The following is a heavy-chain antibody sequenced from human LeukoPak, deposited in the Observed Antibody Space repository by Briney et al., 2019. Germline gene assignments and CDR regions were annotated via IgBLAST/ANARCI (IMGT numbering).Heavy chain of an antibody. CDR3: AKDHSGSGWSQDY. CDR2: ISSSGRTI. Sequence: GGSLRLSCAASGFTFSSYEMNWVRQAPGKGLEWVSYISSSGRTIYYEDSVKGRFSISRDNAKNSLYLQMNSLRAEDTAVYYCAKDHSGSGWSQDYWGQGTLVTVSS. D-gene: IGHD6-19*01. V-gene: IGHV3-48*03. J-gene: IGHJ4*02. CDR1: GFTFSSYE.